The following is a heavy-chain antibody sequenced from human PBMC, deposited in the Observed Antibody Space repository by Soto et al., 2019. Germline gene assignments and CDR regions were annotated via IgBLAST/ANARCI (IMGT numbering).Heavy chain of an antibody. J-gene: IGHJ6*02. Sequence: GGSLRLSCSACGFTFNKYAMHWVRQAPGTGLQYVSGISDTGGSTFHADSVKGRFTISRDDSKDTLFLQMSSLRAEDTAVYYCVKASRGEYGYYSNGVDVWGQGTTVTVSS. D-gene: IGHD3-22*01. V-gene: IGHV3-64D*06. CDR3: VKASRGEYGYYSNGVDV. CDR1: GFTFNKYA. CDR2: ISDTGGST.